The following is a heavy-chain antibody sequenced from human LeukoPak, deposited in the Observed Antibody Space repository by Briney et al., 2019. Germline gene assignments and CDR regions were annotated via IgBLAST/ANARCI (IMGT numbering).Heavy chain of an antibody. CDR3: ARDNRNYMFDY. V-gene: IGHV3-74*01. Sequence: GGSLRLSCAASGFTFSSHWMHWVRQAPGKGLVWVSLINSDGSITTYADSVKGRFTISRDNAKNTLYLQMNSLRAEDTAVYYCARDNRNYMFDYWGQGALVTVSS. D-gene: IGHD5-24*01. J-gene: IGHJ4*02. CDR1: GFTFSSHW. CDR2: INSDGSIT.